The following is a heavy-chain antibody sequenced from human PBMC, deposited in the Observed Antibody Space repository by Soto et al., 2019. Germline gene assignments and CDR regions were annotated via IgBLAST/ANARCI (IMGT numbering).Heavy chain of an antibody. CDR3: ARDQSSYYGSGSYPEH. Sequence: QVQLVQSGAEVKKPGASVKVSCKASGYTFTSYAMHWVRQAPGQRLEWMGWINAGNGNTKYSQKFQGRVTITRDTSASTAYMELSSLRSEDTAVYYCARDQSSYYGSGSYPEHWGQGTLVTVSS. CDR1: GYTFTSYA. D-gene: IGHD3-10*01. J-gene: IGHJ1*01. CDR2: INAGNGNT. V-gene: IGHV1-3*01.